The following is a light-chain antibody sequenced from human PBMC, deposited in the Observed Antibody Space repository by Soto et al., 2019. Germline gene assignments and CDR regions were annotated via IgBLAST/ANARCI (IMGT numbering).Light chain of an antibody. CDR3: QQYYSSPPT. J-gene: IGKJ4*01. CDR2: WAS. Sequence: DIVMTQSPDSLAVSLGERATINCKSSQSILYSSNNKNYLAWYQQKPGQPPKFLIYWASTRESGVPDRFSGSGSGTEFTLTISSLQAEDVAVYYCQQYYSSPPTFGGGTKVEIK. V-gene: IGKV4-1*01. CDR1: QSILYSSNNKNY.